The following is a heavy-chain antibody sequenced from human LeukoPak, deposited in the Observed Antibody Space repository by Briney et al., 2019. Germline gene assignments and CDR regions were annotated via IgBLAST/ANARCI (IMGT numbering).Heavy chain of an antibody. J-gene: IGHJ4*02. CDR1: GFTFSSYG. CDR3: AREMTQGGRYTYGLDY. V-gene: IGHV3-33*01. Sequence: PGGSLRLSCAASGFTFSSYGMHWVRQAPGKGLEWVAVIWYDGSNKYYADSVKGRFTISRDNSKNTVYLQMNSLRVEDTAVYYCAREMTQGGRYTYGLDYWGQGTLVTVSS. CDR2: IWYDGSNK. D-gene: IGHD5-18*01.